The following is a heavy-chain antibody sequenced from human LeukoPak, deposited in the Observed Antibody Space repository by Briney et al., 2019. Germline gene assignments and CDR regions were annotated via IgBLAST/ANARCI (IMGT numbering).Heavy chain of an antibody. CDR1: GGSMNSYY. CDR3: ARADSDTDAFDI. J-gene: IGHJ3*02. V-gene: IGHV4-59*01. D-gene: IGHD1-26*01. CDR2: ICYNRSS. Sequence: SETLSLTCTVSGGSMNSYYWTWIRQPPGKGLEWIWDICYNRSSIYNPSPTSRLTMSVDTSKTQFYLKLSSVTAADTVVYYCARADSDTDAFDIWGQGTLVTVSS.